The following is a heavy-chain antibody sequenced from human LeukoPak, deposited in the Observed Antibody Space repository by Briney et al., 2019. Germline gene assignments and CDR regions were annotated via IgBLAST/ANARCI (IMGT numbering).Heavy chain of an antibody. J-gene: IGHJ6*03. V-gene: IGHV1-69*05. CDR3: ARGGSGSYYYYMDV. D-gene: IGHD1-26*01. CDR1: GGTFSSYA. Sequence: GASVKVSCKASGGTFSSYAISWVRQAPGQGLEWMGGIIPIFGTANYAQKFQGRVTITTDEPTSTAYMELSSLRSEDTAVYYCARGGSGSYYYYMDVWGKGTTVTVSS. CDR2: IIPIFGTA.